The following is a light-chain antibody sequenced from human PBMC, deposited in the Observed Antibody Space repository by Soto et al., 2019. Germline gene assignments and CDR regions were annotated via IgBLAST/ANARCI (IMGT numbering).Light chain of an antibody. CDR3: QQYGNPRIT. J-gene: IGKJ5*01. V-gene: IGKV3-20*01. Sequence: ETVLTQSPGTLSLSPWERATLSCRASQSVRNNYLAWYQQKPGQAPRLLISGASSRAAGIPDRFSGSGSETDFTLTISRLEPEDFALYFCQQYGNPRITFGQGTRLEIK. CDR1: QSVRNNY. CDR2: GAS.